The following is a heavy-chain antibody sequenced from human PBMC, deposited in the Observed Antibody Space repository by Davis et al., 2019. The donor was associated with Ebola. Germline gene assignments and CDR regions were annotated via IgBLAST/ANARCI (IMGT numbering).Heavy chain of an antibody. CDR1: GGSFSGYY. J-gene: IGHJ6*03. V-gene: IGHV4-34*01. CDR2: INHSGST. D-gene: IGHD6-13*01. CDR3: ARGGRISIAAAHYYMDV. Sequence: PSETLSLTCAVYGGSFSGYYWSWIRQPPGKGLEWIGEINHSGSTNYNPSLKSRVTISVDTSKNQFSLKLSSVTAADTAVYYCARGGRISIAAAHYYMDVWGKGTTVTVSS.